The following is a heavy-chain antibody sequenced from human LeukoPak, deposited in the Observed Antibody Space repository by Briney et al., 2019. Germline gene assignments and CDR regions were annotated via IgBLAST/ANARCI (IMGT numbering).Heavy chain of an antibody. Sequence: GGSLRLPCAASGFTFSSYAMSWVRQAPGKGLEWVSAISGSGGSTYYADSVKGRFTISRDNSKNTLYLQMNSLRAEDTAVYYCAKVVIHYVPSYNWFDPWGQGTLVTVSS. CDR1: GFTFSSYA. CDR2: ISGSGGST. D-gene: IGHD3-16*01. V-gene: IGHV3-23*01. J-gene: IGHJ5*02. CDR3: AKVVIHYVPSYNWFDP.